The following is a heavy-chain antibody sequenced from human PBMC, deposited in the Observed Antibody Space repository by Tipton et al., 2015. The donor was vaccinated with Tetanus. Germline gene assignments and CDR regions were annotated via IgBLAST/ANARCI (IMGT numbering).Heavy chain of an antibody. CDR1: GGSISNYY. CDR2: VYLSGST. J-gene: IGHJ4*02. Sequence: TLSLTCTVSGGSISNYYWSWIRQPPGKGLEWIGYVYLSGSTNYSPTLKNRLTISIDTAKIQFSLTLKSVTAEDTAIYYCASLIDCGDWGQGTLVTVSS. V-gene: IGHV4-4*08. D-gene: IGHD2-21*02. CDR3: ASLIDCGD.